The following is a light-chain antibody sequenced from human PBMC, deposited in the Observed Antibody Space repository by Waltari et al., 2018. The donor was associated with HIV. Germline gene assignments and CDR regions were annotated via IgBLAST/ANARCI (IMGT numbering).Light chain of an antibody. V-gene: IGLV2-23*01. CDR2: EGS. Sequence: QSALTQPASVSGSPGQSITISCTGTSRDVGSYTLVSWYQQHPGKAPKLMIYEGSKRPSGVSNRFSGSKSGNTASLTISGLQAEDEADYYCCSYAGSSTLEVFGGGTKLTVL. J-gene: IGLJ2*01. CDR1: SRDVGSYTL. CDR3: CSYAGSSTLEV.